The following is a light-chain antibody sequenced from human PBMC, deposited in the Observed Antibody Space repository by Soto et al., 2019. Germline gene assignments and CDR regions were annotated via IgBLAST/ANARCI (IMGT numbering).Light chain of an antibody. CDR2: GAS. Sequence: IVLPQSPDTVYLSPGQRASLYCMAIQSVSNNYLAWYQQTPGRAPRLLIYGASTRATGIPARFSGSVSGTESTLTISSLQSEDFAVYSCQQYNGWLPWTFGQGTKVDIK. CDR3: QQYNGWLPWT. CDR1: QSVSNN. V-gene: IGKV3-15*01. J-gene: IGKJ1*01.